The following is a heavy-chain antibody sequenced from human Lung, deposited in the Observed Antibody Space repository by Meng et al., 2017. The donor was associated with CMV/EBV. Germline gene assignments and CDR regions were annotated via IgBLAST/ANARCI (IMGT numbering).Heavy chain of an antibody. CDR2: SSTRYGQT. CDR1: GYSFSTFG. D-gene: IGHD3-10*01. V-gene: IGHV1-18*01. Sequence: QPQLVQSGAEVEKPXXXXKXSCKASGYSFSTFGISWVRQVPGQRLEWVGWSSTRYGQTRYAQNLQGRVILSTDTSTNTAYMTLRDLTFDDTAVYFCARESERFGELYDYWGQGTLVTVSS. J-gene: IGHJ4*02. CDR3: ARESERFGELYDY.